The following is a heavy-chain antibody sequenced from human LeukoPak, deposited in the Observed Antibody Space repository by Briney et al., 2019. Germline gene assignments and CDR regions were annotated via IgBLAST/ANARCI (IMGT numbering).Heavy chain of an antibody. V-gene: IGHV3-30-3*01. Sequence: GGSLTLSCAASGFTFSNYAMHWVRQAPGKGLEWVAVISYDGSNNYYADSVRGRSTISRDNSKNTLYLQMNSLRAEDTAVYYCARAHRVGSTSRQRVMDGMEVWGKGATVTV. CDR3: ARAHRVGSTSRQRVMDGMEV. CDR2: ISYDGSNN. CDR1: GFTFSNYA. J-gene: IGHJ6*01. D-gene: IGHD2-2*01.